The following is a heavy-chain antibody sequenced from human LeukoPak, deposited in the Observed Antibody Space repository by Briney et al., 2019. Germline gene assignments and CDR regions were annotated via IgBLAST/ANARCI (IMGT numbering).Heavy chain of an antibody. CDR3: ARVCGSGSYYNGKGLSGYYGMDV. J-gene: IGHJ6*02. CDR2: IYYSGST. V-gene: IGHV4-31*03. CDR1: GGSTSSGGYY. D-gene: IGHD3-10*01. Sequence: PSQTLSLTCTVSGGSTSSGGYYWSWIRQHPGKGLEWIGYIYYSGSTYYNPSLKSRVTISVDTSKNQFSLKLSSVTAADTAVYYCARVCGSGSYYNGKGLSGYYGMDVWGQGTTVTVSS.